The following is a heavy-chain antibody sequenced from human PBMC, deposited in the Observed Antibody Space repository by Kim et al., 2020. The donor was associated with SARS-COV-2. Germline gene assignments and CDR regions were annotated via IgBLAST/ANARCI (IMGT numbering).Heavy chain of an antibody. D-gene: IGHD6-19*01. V-gene: IGHV1-18*01. CDR3: ARDQWLIHYFHH. J-gene: IGHJ4*02. CDR2: ISGNNGNT. Sequence: ASVKVSCKASGYTFVNYGISWVRQAPGQGLEWMGWISGNNGNTNYAQKLQGRLTLTTDTSTSTAYMELRSLRSDDTAVYYCARDQWLIHYFHHWGQGTLVTVSS. CDR1: GYTFVNYG.